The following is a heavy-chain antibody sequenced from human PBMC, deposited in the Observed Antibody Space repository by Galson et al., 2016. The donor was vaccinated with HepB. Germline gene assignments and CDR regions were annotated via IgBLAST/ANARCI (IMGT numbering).Heavy chain of an antibody. V-gene: IGHV1-3*01. Sequence: SVKVSCKASGYTSTTYAIHWVRQAPGQRLERIGWINAGNGNTKYSQKFQGSVTITRDTSASTAYMELSSLRSEDTAMYYCAIKAVAGTFDYWGQGTLVTVSS. CDR2: INAGNGNT. CDR3: AIKAVAGTFDY. J-gene: IGHJ4*02. D-gene: IGHD6-19*01. CDR1: GYTSTTYA.